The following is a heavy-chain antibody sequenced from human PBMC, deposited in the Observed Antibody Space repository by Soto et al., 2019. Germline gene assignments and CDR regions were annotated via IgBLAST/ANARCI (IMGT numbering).Heavy chain of an antibody. D-gene: IGHD3-10*01. J-gene: IGHJ6*02. Sequence: QVQLVESGGGVVQPGRSLRLSCAASGFTFSSYGMHWVRQAPGKGLEWVAVISYDGSNKYYADSVKGRFTISRDNSKNTLYLQMNSLRAEDTAVYYCAKDSDYGSGSESYYYYYGMDVWGQGTTVTVSS. V-gene: IGHV3-30*18. CDR3: AKDSDYGSGSESYYYYYGMDV. CDR2: ISYDGSNK. CDR1: GFTFSSYG.